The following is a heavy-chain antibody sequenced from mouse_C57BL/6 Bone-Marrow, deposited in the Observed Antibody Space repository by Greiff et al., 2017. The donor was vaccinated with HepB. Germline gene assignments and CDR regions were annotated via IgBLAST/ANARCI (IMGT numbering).Heavy chain of an antibody. CDR3: ARRTVNWYFDV. CDR1: GFTFSSYG. Sequence: EVNLVESGGDLVKPGGSLKLSCAASGFTFSSYGMSWVRQTPDKRLEWVATISSGGSYTYYPDSVKGRFTISRDNAKNTLYLQMSSLKSEDTAMYYCARRTVNWYFDVWGTGTTVTVSS. CDR2: ISSGGSYT. J-gene: IGHJ1*03. V-gene: IGHV5-6*02.